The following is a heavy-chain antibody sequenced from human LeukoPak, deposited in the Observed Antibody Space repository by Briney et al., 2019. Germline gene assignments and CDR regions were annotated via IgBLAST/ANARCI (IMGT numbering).Heavy chain of an antibody. CDR3: ARGLFASGSYYNFFDY. D-gene: IGHD3-10*01. J-gene: IGHJ4*02. CDR1: GFTVSSKY. Sequence: GGSLRLSCAASGFTVSSKYMSWVPQAPGKGLEWVSVIYNGGSTYYADSVKGRFTISTDNSKNMLYLQMNSLRAEDTAVYYCARGLFASGSYYNFFDYWAQGTLVTVFS. CDR2: IYNGGST. V-gene: IGHV3-66*01.